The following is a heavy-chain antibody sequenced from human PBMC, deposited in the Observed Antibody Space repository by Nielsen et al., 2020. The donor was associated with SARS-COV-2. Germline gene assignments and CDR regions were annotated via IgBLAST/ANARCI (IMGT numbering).Heavy chain of an antibody. CDR3: ARGLAGMDV. J-gene: IGHJ6*02. Sequence: ASVKVSCKASGYTFTDYYISWVRQAPGQGLEWMGWINPNTGGTDYAQKFQGRVTMTRDTSISTAYMELSRLRSDDTAVYYCARGLAGMDVWGQGTTVTVSS. D-gene: IGHD6-19*01. CDR1: GYTFTDYY. CDR2: INPNTGGT. V-gene: IGHV1-2*02.